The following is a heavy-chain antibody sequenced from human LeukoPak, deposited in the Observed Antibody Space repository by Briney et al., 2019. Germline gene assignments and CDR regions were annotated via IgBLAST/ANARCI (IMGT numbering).Heavy chain of an antibody. J-gene: IGHJ4*02. D-gene: IGHD6-19*01. CDR2: IYYTGNT. Sequence: SETLSLTCSVSGDSITGYYWGWIRQPPGKGLEWIGNIYYTGNTYYNSSPKSRVTISVDTSKNQFSLKLSSVTAADTAVYYCARSNSNSGWEPFDYWGQGTLVTVSS. CDR3: ARSNSNSGWEPFDY. CDR1: GDSITGYY. V-gene: IGHV4-39*07.